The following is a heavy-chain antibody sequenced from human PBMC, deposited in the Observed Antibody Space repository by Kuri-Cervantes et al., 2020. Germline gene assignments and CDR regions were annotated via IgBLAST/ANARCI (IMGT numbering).Heavy chain of an antibody. J-gene: IGHJ4*02. V-gene: IGHV3-43D*04. CDR2: ISWDGGST. CDR1: GFTFDDYA. D-gene: IGHD3-22*01. Sequence: LSLTCAASGFTFDDYAMHWVRQAPGKGLEWVSLISWDGGSTYYADSVKGRFTISRDNSKNSLYLRMNSLRAEDTALYYCAQGSGYYDSHGYLRNWGQGTVVTVSS. CDR3: AQGSGYYDSHGYLRN.